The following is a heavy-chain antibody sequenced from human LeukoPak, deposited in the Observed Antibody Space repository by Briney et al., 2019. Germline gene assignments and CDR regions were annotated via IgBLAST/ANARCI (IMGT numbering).Heavy chain of an antibody. D-gene: IGHD3-22*01. CDR1: GFTFSSYG. V-gene: IGHV3-33*01. CDR2: IWYDGSNK. J-gene: IGHJ4*02. Sequence: GGSLRLSCAASGFTFSSYGMHWVRQAPGKGREWVAVIWYDGSNKYYADSVKGRFTISRDNSKNTLYLQMNSLRAEDTAVYYCARDENYYDSSGQEPFDYWGQGTLVTVSS. CDR3: ARDENYYDSSGQEPFDY.